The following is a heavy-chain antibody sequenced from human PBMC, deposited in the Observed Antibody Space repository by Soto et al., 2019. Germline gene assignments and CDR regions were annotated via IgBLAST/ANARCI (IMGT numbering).Heavy chain of an antibody. Sequence: ASVKVSCKASGYTFTSYAMHWVRQAPGQRLEWMGWINAGNGNTKYSQKFQGRVTITRDTSASTAYMELSSLRSEDTAVYYCARGQQLVRNRNWFDPWGQGTLVTAPQ. CDR2: INAGNGNT. J-gene: IGHJ5*02. CDR1: GYTFTSYA. CDR3: ARGQQLVRNRNWFDP. V-gene: IGHV1-3*01. D-gene: IGHD6-13*01.